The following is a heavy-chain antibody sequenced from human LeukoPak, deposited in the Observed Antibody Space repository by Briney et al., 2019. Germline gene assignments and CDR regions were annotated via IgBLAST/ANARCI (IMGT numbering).Heavy chain of an antibody. D-gene: IGHD6-6*01. CDR3: ARDGVGVAARLPFY. CDR2: INHSGST. CDR1: GGSFSGYY. Sequence: SETLSLTCAVYGGSFSGYYWSWIRQPPGKGLEWIGEINHSGSTNYNPSLKSRVTISVDTSKNQFSLKLSSVTAADTAVYYCARDGVGVAARLPFYWGQGTLVTVSS. J-gene: IGHJ4*02. V-gene: IGHV4-34*01.